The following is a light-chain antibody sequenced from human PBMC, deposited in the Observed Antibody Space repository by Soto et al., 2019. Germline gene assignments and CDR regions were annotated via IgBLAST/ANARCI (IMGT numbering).Light chain of an antibody. J-gene: IGKJ1*01. V-gene: IGKV1-5*01. CDR2: DAS. CDR3: QQYYSYWK. Sequence: DIKMTQSPSTLSASVGDTVTVTCRASQSIGRWLAWYQQKPGKAPKLLIFDASTLENGVPARFSGSRSGPEFSLTISSLQPDDFATYYCQQYYSYWKFGQGTMVDI. CDR1: QSIGRW.